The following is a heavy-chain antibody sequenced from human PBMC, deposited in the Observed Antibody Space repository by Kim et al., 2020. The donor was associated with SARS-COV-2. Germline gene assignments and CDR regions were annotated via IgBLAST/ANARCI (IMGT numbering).Heavy chain of an antibody. V-gene: IGHV3-30*02. D-gene: IGHD2-8*02. J-gene: IGHJ4*02. CDR3: AKGWGYCTGGVCVDYFDY. Sequence: KGRFTISRDNSKNTLYLQMNSLRAEDTAVYYCAKGWGYCTGGVCVDYFDYWGQGTLVTVSS.